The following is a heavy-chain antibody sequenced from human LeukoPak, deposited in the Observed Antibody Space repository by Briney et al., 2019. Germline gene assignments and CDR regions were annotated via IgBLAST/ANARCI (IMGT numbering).Heavy chain of an antibody. CDR3: ARPWYYYGSGSFDP. V-gene: IGHV3-74*01. J-gene: IGHJ5*02. CDR1: GFTFSSYW. CDR2: INSDGSST. Sequence: SGGSLRLSCTASGFTFSSYWMHWVRQAPGKGLVWVSRINSDGSSTSYADSVKGRFTISRDNAKNTLYLQMNSLRAEDTAVYYCARPWYYYGSGSFDPWGQGTLVTVSS. D-gene: IGHD3-10*01.